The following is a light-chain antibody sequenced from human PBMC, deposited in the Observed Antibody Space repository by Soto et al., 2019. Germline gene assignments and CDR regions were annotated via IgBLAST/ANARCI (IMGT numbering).Light chain of an antibody. CDR2: TAS. J-gene: IGKJ2*01. CDR3: QQSFSTPLFT. V-gene: IGKV1-39*01. CDR1: RFISSY. Sequence: DIQMTQSPSSLSASVGDRATITCRASRFISSYLNWYQQKPGKAPKLLITTASSLQSGVPSRFSGSGSGTDFTLTISSLQPEDFATYYCQQSFSTPLFTFGQGTKLEIK.